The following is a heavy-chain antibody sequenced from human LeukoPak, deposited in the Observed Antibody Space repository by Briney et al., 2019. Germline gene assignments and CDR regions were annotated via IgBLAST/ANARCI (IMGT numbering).Heavy chain of an antibody. D-gene: IGHD1-26*01. CDR1: GGSISSYY. CDR2: IYCSGST. V-gene: IGHV4-59*01. CDR3: ARANSESYGAFDI. J-gene: IGHJ3*02. Sequence: SETLSLTCTVSGGSISSYYWSWIRQPPGKGLEWIGYIYCSGSTNYNPSLKSRVTISVDTSKNQFSLKLSSVTAADTAVYYCARANSESYGAFDIWGQGTMVTVSS.